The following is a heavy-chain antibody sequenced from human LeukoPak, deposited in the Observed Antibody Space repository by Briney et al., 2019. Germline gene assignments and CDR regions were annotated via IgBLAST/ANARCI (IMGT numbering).Heavy chain of an antibody. J-gene: IGHJ4*02. V-gene: IGHV1-2*02. CDR2: INPNSGGT. Sequence: ASVKVSCKASGYTFTGYCMHWVRQAPGQGLEWMGWINPNSGGTNYAQKFQGRVTMTRDTSISTAYMELSRLRSDDTAVYYCARDPSGWQHYWGQGTLVTVSS. CDR3: ARDPSGWQHY. D-gene: IGHD6-19*01. CDR1: GYTFTGYC.